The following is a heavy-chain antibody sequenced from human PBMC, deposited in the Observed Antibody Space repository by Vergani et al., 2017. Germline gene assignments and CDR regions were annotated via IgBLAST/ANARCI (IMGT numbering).Heavy chain of an antibody. J-gene: IGHJ1*01. V-gene: IGHV3-30*02. CDR3: ARAWGFAEYFQH. D-gene: IGHD3-16*01. CDR2: IRYDGSNK. CDR1: GFTFSSYG. Sequence: VQLVESGGGLVQPGGSLRLSCAASGFTFSSYGMHWVRQAPGKGLEWVAFIRYDGSNKYYADSVKGRFTISRDNSKNTLYLQMNSLRAEDTAVYYCARAWGFAEYFQHWGQGTLVTVSS.